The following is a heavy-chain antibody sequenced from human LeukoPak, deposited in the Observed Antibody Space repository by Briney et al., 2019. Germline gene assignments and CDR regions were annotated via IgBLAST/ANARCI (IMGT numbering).Heavy chain of an antibody. CDR1: GFTFSSYG. CDR3: AKAQGYCSGGSCFTGNPHFDY. CDR2: IWYDGSNK. D-gene: IGHD2-15*01. V-gene: IGHV3-33*06. J-gene: IGHJ4*02. Sequence: PGGSLRLSXAASGFTFSSYGMHWVRQAPGKGLEWVAVIWYDGSNKSYADSVKGRFTISRDNSKNTLYLQMNSLRAEDTAVYYRAKAQGYCSGGSCFTGNPHFDYWGQGTLVTVSS.